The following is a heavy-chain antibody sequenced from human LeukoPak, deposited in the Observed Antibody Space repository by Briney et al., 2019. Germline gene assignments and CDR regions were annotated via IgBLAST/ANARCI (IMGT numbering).Heavy chain of an antibody. J-gene: IGHJ5*02. CDR2: IRSKANSYAT. V-gene: IGHV3-73*01. Sequence: PGGSLRLSCAASGFTFSSYWMSWVRQASGKGLEWVGRIRSKANSYATAYAASVKGRFTISRDDSKNTAYLQMNSLKTEDTAVYYCTRQSLINWFDPWGQGTLVTVSS. CDR3: TRQSLINWFDP. CDR1: GFTFSSYW. D-gene: IGHD3-16*02.